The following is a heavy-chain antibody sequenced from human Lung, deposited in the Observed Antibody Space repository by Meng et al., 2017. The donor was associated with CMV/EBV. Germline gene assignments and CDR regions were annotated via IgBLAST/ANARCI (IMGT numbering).Heavy chain of an antibody. J-gene: IGHJ6*02. CDR2: INPNSGGT. CDR3: AKEGSGWYYGVDV. V-gene: IGHV1-2*02. Sequence: ASVXVSXKVSGYRLSELSMHWVRQAPGQGLEWMGWINPNSGGTNYAQKFQGRVTMTRDTSISTAYMELSRLRSDDTAVYYCAKEGSGWYYGVDVWGQGTTVT. CDR1: GYRLSELS. D-gene: IGHD6-19*01.